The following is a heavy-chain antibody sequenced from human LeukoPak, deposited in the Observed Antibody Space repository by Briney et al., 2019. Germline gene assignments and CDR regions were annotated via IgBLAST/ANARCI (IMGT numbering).Heavy chain of an antibody. Sequence: GRSLRLSCAASGFTFSSYGMHWVRQAPGKGLEWVAVIWYDGSNKYYADSVKGRFTISRDNSKNTLYLQMNSLRAEDTAVYYCARRGRESGGYLYYFDYWGQGTLVTVSS. CDR2: IWYDGSNK. J-gene: IGHJ4*02. CDR1: GFTFSSYG. D-gene: IGHD3-22*01. V-gene: IGHV3-33*01. CDR3: ARRGRESGGYLYYFDY.